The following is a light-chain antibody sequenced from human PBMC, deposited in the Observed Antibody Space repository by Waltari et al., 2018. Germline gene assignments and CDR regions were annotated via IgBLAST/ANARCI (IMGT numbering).Light chain of an antibody. V-gene: IGKV4-1*01. CDR2: WAS. Sequence: DAELTQSRDSRAGCLHERAPINCESSHSLVFTANNKNYLGWYQQKQGQPPKLLITWASIRKSGVPDRSSGRGYEKDFNLSMSSLKAEDGAVYYCRKCYTVPYTFGQGTKLAMK. CDR1: HSLVFTANNKNY. J-gene: IGKJ2*01. CDR3: RKCYTVPYT.